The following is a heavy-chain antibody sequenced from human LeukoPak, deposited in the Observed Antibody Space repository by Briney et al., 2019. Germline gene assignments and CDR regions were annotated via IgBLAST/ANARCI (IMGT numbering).Heavy chain of an antibody. D-gene: IGHD6-6*01. Sequence: SGTLSLTCAVYGGSFSGYYWSWIRQPPGKGLEWIGEINHSGSTNYNPSLKSRVTISVDTSKNQFSLKLSSVTAADTAVYYCARGQKPAEYSSSSQDYWGQGTLVTVSS. J-gene: IGHJ4*02. CDR1: GGSFSGYY. V-gene: IGHV4-34*01. CDR2: INHSGST. CDR3: ARGQKPAEYSSSSQDY.